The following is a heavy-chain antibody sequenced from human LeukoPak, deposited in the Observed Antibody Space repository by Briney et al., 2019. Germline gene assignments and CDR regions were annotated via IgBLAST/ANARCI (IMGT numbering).Heavy chain of an antibody. Sequence: SETLSLTCTVSGGSISSSSYYWGWIRQPPGKGLEWIGSSYYSGSTYYNPALKSRVTISVDTSKNQFSLKLSSVTAADTAVYYCASLTIFGVVINFGEVEQDYWGQGTLVTVSS. J-gene: IGHJ4*02. V-gene: IGHV4-39*01. CDR2: SYYSGST. CDR3: ASLTIFGVVINFGEVEQDY. D-gene: IGHD3-3*01. CDR1: GGSISSSSYY.